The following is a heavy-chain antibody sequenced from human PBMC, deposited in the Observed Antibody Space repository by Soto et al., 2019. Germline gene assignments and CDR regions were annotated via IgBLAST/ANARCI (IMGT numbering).Heavy chain of an antibody. D-gene: IGHD2-2*01. Sequence: VKVSCKASGYSFTSYAIYWVRQAPGQRLEWMGWINAGNGNTKYSQKLQGRVTFTGDTSASTAHMELSSLRSEDTAVYFCARGVENIVVVLDVFGYYGMDVWG. V-gene: IGHV1-3*01. CDR1: GYSFTSYA. J-gene: IGHJ6*02. CDR3: ARGVENIVVVLDVFGYYGMDV. CDR2: INAGNGNT.